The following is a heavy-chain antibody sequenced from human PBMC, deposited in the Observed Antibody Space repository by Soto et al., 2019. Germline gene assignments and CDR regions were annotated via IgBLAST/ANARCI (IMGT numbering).Heavy chain of an antibody. D-gene: IGHD3-3*01. V-gene: IGHV1-8*01. CDR3: ARTYYDFWSGYNRGAFDI. CDR2: MNPNSGNT. J-gene: IGHJ3*02. Sequence: ASVKVSCKASGYTFTSYDINWVRQATGQGLEWMGWMNPNSGNTGYAQKFQGRVTMTRNTSISTAYMELSSLRSEDTAVYYCARTYYDFWSGYNRGAFDIWGQGTMVTGSS. CDR1: GYTFTSYD.